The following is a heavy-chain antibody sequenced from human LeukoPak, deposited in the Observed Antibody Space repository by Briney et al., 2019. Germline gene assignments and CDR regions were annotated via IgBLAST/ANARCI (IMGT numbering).Heavy chain of an antibody. CDR3: ARDSRAHSSGWYSDAKSGPPNWFDP. V-gene: IGHV1-18*01. CDR2: ISAYNGNT. J-gene: IGHJ5*02. CDR1: GYTFTSYG. Sequence: ASVKVSCKASGYTFTSYGISWVRQAPGQGLEWMGWISAYNGNTNYAQKLQGRVTMTTDTSTSTAYMELRSLRSDDTAVYYCARDSRAHSSGWYSDAKSGPPNWFDPWGQGTLVTVSS. D-gene: IGHD6-19*01.